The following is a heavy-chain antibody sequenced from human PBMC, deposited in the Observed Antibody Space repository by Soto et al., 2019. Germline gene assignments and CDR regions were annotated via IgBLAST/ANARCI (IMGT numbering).Heavy chain of an antibody. CDR2: IWFDGIKR. CDR3: ASPGRGDFTSMVRSFYYALDV. V-gene: IGHV3-33*01. Sequence: QLVESGGGVVQPGGSLRLSCSATPSAFTFSDHGMHWVRQTPGKGLEWLAVIWFDGIKRSYADSVKGRFTVSGDNSQNTLNLQLDSPRDEDTGVLYCASPGRGDFTSMVRSFYYALDVWGQGTTVGVSS. J-gene: IGHJ6*02. D-gene: IGHD5-18*01. CDR1: AFTFSDHG.